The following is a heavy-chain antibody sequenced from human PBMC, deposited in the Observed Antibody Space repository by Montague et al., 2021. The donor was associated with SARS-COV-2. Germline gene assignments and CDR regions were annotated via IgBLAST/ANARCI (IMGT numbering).Heavy chain of an antibody. Sequence: SLRLSCAASGFTFRTYTMNWVRQSPEKGLEWISSISSSSSDIYRADSMKGRFTISRDNAKNSLYLQMNSLRVEDTAVYFCVRDSNYGDYFDYWGQGALVTVSS. CDR1: GFTFRTYT. D-gene: IGHD4-11*01. CDR2: ISSSSSDI. V-gene: IGHV3-21*01. J-gene: IGHJ4*02. CDR3: VRDSNYGDYFDY.